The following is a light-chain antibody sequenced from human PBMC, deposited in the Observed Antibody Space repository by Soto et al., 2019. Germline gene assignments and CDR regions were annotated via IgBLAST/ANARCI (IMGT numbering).Light chain of an antibody. CDR1: QGISNY. V-gene: IGKV1-27*01. CDR3: QKYNSAPQT. CDR2: AAS. Sequence: DIQMTQSPSSLSASVGDRVTITCRASQGISNYLAWYQQKPGKVPKLLIYAASTLQYGVPSRFSGSGSGTDFTITISSLQPEDVATYYCQKYNSAPQTVGQGTKVEIK. J-gene: IGKJ1*01.